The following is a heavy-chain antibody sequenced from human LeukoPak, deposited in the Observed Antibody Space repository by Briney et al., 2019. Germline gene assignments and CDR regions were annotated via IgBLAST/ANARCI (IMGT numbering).Heavy chain of an antibody. Sequence: GGSLRLSCAASGFTFTTNAMSWVRQAPGKGLEWVSAISGRTGATYYADSVKGRFTISRDNSKNTLYLQMNSLRAEDTAVYYCAKDSTYCSGGSCYLPDTFDIWGLGTMVTVSS. V-gene: IGHV3-23*01. CDR1: GFTFTTNA. D-gene: IGHD2-15*01. J-gene: IGHJ3*02. CDR3: AKDSTYCSGGSCYLPDTFDI. CDR2: ISGRTGAT.